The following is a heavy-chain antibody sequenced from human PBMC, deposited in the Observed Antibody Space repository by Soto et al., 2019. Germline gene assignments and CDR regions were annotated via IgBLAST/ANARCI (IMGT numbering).Heavy chain of an antibody. CDR3: ARHNSQWPNWFDP. Sequence: QVQLVQSGAEVKKPGASVKVSCKASGYTFTSYGISWVRQAPGQGLEWMGWISAYDGNTNYAQKLQGRVTMTTDTPASTAYMDLRSLRSDDTAVYYCARHNSQWPNWFDPWGQGTLVTVSS. J-gene: IGHJ5*02. CDR1: GYTFTSYG. CDR2: ISAYDGNT. D-gene: IGHD1-1*01. V-gene: IGHV1-18*01.